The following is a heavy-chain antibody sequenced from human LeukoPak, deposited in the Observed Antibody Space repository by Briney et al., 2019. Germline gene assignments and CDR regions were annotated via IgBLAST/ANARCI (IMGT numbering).Heavy chain of an antibody. J-gene: IGHJ4*02. CDR3: AKDLDCSGGTCHKAFDC. D-gene: IGHD2-15*01. V-gene: IGHV3-30*02. Sequence: PGGSLRLSCVASGFTLSTYGMHWVRPAPGKGLEWVAFIRYDGSDKFYGDSVKGRFTTSRDNSKNTLYLQMSRLRVEDTAVYYCAKDLDCSGGTCHKAFDCWGQGTLVTVSS. CDR2: IRYDGSDK. CDR1: GFTLSTYG.